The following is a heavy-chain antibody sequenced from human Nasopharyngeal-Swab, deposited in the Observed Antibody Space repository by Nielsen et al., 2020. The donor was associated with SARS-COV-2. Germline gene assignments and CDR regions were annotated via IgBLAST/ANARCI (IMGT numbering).Heavy chain of an antibody. J-gene: IGHJ4*01. CDR1: GISFFVYG. V-gene: IGHV3-33*01. Sequence: GGSLRLSCEVSGISFFVYGMHWVRQAPGKGLEWVADIWYDGGNEHYADSVKGRFTISRDNSKSTLYLQMDSLRVEETAVYYCATDHSGSYHYPFDYWGQGTPVTVSS. CDR2: IWYDGGNE. D-gene: IGHD3-16*02. CDR3: ATDHSGSYHYPFDY.